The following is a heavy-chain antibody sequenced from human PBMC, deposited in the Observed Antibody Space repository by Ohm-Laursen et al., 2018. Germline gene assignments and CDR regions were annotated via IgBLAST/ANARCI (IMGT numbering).Heavy chain of an antibody. CDR2: IGVGGDGI. V-gene: IGHV3-23*01. CDR3: AKGLTVTSSPYSYYGMDV. Sequence: SLRLSCAASGFTLSNYAISWVRQAPGKGLEWVSRIGVGGDGIVHADSVRGRFTISSDNSKNTVYLQMNSLRAEDTALYYCAKGLTVTSSPYSYYGMDVWGQGTTVTVSS. D-gene: IGHD4-17*01. J-gene: IGHJ6*02. CDR1: GFTLSNYA.